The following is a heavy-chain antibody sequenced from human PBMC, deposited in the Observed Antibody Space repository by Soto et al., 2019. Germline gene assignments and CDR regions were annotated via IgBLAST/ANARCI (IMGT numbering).Heavy chain of an antibody. CDR3: ARLLELRFLEWLFDY. CDR1: GFTVSSNY. D-gene: IGHD3-3*01. V-gene: IGHV3-53*04. Sequence: GGSLRLSCAASGFTVSSNYMSWVRQAPGKGLEWVSVIYSGGSTYYADSVKGRFTISRHNSKNTLYLQMSSLRAEDTAVYYCARLLELRFLEWLFDYWGQGTLVTVSS. J-gene: IGHJ4*02. CDR2: IYSGGST.